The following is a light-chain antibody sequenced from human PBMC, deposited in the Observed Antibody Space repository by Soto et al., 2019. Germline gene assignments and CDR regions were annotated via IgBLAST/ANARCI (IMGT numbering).Light chain of an antibody. CDR2: DVT. V-gene: IGLV2-14*01. CDR1: SSDVGAYDF. Sequence: QSALTQPASVSGSPGQSITISCTGTSSDVGAYDFVSWYQHSPGKAPKLVTFDVTHRPPGISDRFSGSKSANTASLTISGLQAADEAFYYCSAYTTRSPLVFGGGTKVTVL. CDR3: SAYTTRSPLV. J-gene: IGLJ1*01.